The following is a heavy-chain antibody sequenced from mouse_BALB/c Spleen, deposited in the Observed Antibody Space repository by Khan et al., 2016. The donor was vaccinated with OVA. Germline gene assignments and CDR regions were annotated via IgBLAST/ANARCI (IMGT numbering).Heavy chain of an antibody. J-gene: IGHJ2*01. V-gene: IGHV1-7*01. CDR1: GYTFINYW. Sequence: VQLQQSGAELAKPGASVKMSCKASGYTFINYWILWVKQRPGQGLEWIGYINPSTAYTEYNQNFKDKATLTADKSSSTAYMQLSSLTADDSAVDYCARRGLRWDFAYWGQGTTLTVSS. D-gene: IGHD1-1*01. CDR2: INPSTAYT. CDR3: ARRGLRWDFAY.